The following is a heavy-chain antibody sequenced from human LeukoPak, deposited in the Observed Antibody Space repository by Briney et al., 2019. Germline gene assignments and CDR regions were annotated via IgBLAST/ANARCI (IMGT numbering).Heavy chain of an antibody. D-gene: IGHD2-15*01. CDR3: ARVGGRRWFDP. CDR1: GGSFSGYY. V-gene: IGHV4-34*01. J-gene: IGHJ5*02. Sequence: SDTLSLTCAVYGGSFSGYYWSWIRQPPGKGLEWIGEINHSGSTNYNPSLKSRVTISVDTSKNQFSLKLSSVTAADTAVYYCARVGGRRWFDPWGQGTLVTVSS. CDR2: INHSGST.